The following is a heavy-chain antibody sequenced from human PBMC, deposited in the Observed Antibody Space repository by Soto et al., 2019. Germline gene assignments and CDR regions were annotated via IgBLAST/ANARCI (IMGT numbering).Heavy chain of an antibody. J-gene: IGHJ5*02. D-gene: IGHD2-21*01. Sequence: GGLLRLPYAASGFTFVSYWMHWVRQAPGEGLVWVSRINTDGSSTSYADSVKGRFTISRDNDKNTLYLQMNSLRAEDTAVYYCARSHSEGWFDPWGQGTLVTVSS. CDR1: GFTFVSYW. CDR2: INTDGSST. V-gene: IGHV3-74*01. CDR3: ARSHSEGWFDP.